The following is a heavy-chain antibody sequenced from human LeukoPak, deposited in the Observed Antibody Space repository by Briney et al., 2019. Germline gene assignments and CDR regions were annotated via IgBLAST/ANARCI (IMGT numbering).Heavy chain of an antibody. Sequence: SETLSLTCTVSGGSISSYYWSWIRQPPGKGLEWIGYIYYSGSTNYNPSLKSRVTISVDTSKNQFSLKLSSVTAADTAVYYCARVPGGYCSSTSCYRMYYFDYWGQGTLVTVSS. CDR3: ARVPGGYCSSTSCYRMYYFDY. J-gene: IGHJ4*02. V-gene: IGHV4-59*01. CDR2: IYYSGST. CDR1: GGSISSYY. D-gene: IGHD2-2*01.